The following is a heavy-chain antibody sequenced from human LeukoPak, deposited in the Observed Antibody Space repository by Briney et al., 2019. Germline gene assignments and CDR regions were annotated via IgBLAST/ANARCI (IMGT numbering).Heavy chain of an antibody. D-gene: IGHD2-8*01. CDR2: FDSCGST. V-gene: IGHV3-53*01. J-gene: IGHJ4*02. CDR3: ARGDGFDY. CDR1: GFTAGSIY. Sequence: GGSLRLSCAASGFTAGSIYISWVRPAPGQGREWGSVFDSCGSTYYADSVTGRFSIARDNSKITVHLEMKSLRVEDAAVYFCARGDGFDYWGQGILVIVSS.